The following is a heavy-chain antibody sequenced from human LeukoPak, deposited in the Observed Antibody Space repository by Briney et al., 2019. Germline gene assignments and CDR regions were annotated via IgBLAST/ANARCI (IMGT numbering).Heavy chain of an antibody. D-gene: IGHD3-3*01. CDR3: AKNVPDFWSGYGFFDY. J-gene: IGHJ4*02. Sequence: GGSLRLSCAASGFTFSSYGMHWVRQAPGKGLEWVAVISYDGSNKYYADSVKGRFIISRDNSKDTLYLQMNSLRAEDTAVYYCAKNVPDFWSGYGFFDYWGQGTLVTVSS. CDR2: ISYDGSNK. CDR1: GFTFSSYG. V-gene: IGHV3-30*18.